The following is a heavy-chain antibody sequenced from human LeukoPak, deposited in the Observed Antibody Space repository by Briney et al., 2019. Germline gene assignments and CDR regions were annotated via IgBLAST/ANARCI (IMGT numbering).Heavy chain of an antibody. Sequence: GGSLRLSCAASGFTFSSYGMNWVRQAPGKGLEWVSYISSSSSTIYYADSVKGRFTISRGNAKNSLFLQMNSLRDEDTAVYYCARDLDYSNYKFDYWGQGTLVTVSS. CDR3: ARDLDYSNYKFDY. CDR1: GFTFSSYG. D-gene: IGHD4-11*01. V-gene: IGHV3-48*02. J-gene: IGHJ4*02. CDR2: ISSSSSTI.